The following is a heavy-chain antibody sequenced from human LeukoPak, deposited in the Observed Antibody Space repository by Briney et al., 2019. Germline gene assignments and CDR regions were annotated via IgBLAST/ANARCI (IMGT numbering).Heavy chain of an antibody. V-gene: IGHV3-23*01. J-gene: IGHJ4*02. CDR3: AKETRDCSSTSCHRGCDY. CDR2: ISGSGGST. Sequence: GGSLRLSCAASGFTFSSYAMSWVRQAPGKGLEWVSAISGSGGSTYYADSVKGRFTISRDNSKNTLYLQMNSLRAEDTAVYYCAKETRDCSSTSCHRGCDYWGQETLVTVSS. CDR1: GFTFSSYA. D-gene: IGHD2-2*01.